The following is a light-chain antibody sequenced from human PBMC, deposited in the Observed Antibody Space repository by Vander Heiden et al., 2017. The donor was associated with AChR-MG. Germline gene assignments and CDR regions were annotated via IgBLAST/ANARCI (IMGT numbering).Light chain of an antibody. CDR3: AAWDDSLSVVV. CDR1: SSNIGSNY. Sequence: QSVLTQPPSPSGTPEQRVTISCSGSSSNIGSNYVYWYQQLPGTAPKLLIYRNNQRPSGVPDRFSGSKSGTSASLAISGLRSEDEADYYCAAWDDSLSVVVFGGGTKLTVL. CDR2: RNN. J-gene: IGLJ2*01. V-gene: IGLV1-47*01.